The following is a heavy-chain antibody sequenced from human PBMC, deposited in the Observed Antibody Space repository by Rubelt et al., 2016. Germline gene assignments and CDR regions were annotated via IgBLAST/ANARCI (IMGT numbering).Heavy chain of an antibody. J-gene: IGHJ5*02. CDR2: ISYDGSNK. Sequence: QVQLVESGGGVVQPGRSLRLSCAASGFTFSSYAMHWVRQAPGKGLEWVAVISYDGSNKYYADSLKGRFSISWDNSNNTLYRQMNILRAEDTAVYYWARAGFPDGDYIIWVDPWGQGTLVTVSS. CDR1: GFTFSSYA. D-gene: IGHD4-17*01. CDR3: ARAGFPDGDYIIWVDP. V-gene: IGHV3-30*04.